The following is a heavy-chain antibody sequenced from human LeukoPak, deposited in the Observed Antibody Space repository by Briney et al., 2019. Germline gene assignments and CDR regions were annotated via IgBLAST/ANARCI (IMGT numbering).Heavy chain of an antibody. CDR2: ISSSGSTI. D-gene: IGHD6-13*01. Sequence: RGSLRLSCAASGFTFSDYYMSWIRQAPGKGLEWVSYISSSGSTIYYADSVKGRFTISRDNAKNSLYLQMNSLRAEDTAVYYCARDHSSSWTPYYGMDVWGQGTTVTVSS. J-gene: IGHJ6*02. CDR3: ARDHSSSWTPYYGMDV. V-gene: IGHV3-11*01. CDR1: GFTFSDYY.